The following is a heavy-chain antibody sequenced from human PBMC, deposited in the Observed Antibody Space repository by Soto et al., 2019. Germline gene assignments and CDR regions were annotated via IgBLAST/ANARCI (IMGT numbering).Heavy chain of an antibody. D-gene: IGHD3-10*01. CDR1: GYSFTSYW. Sequence: PGEALKISWKGSGYSFTSYWIGWVRQMPGKGLELMGIIYPGDSDTRYSPSFQGQVTISAYKSISTAYLQWSSLKASDTAMYYCVLSNPDYYGSGSYSYYFYYGMHXWGQGTTVTVS. CDR2: IYPGDSDT. V-gene: IGHV5-51*01. J-gene: IGHJ6*02. CDR3: VLSNPDYYGSGSYSYYFYYGMHX.